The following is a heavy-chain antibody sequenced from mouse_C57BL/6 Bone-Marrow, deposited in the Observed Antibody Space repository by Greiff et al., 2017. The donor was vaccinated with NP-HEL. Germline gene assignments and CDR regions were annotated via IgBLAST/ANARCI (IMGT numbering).Heavy chain of an antibody. CDR2: IHPNSGST. V-gene: IGHV1-64*01. CDR3: ARERWAWYFDV. J-gene: IGHJ1*03. CDR1: GYTFTSYW. D-gene: IGHD1-1*02. Sequence: QVQLQQPGAELVKPGASVKLSCKASGYTFTSYWMHWVKQRPGQGLEWIGMIHPNSGSTNYNEKFKSKATLTVDKSSSTAYMHLSSLTSEDSAVYYCARERWAWYFDVGGTGTTVTVSA.